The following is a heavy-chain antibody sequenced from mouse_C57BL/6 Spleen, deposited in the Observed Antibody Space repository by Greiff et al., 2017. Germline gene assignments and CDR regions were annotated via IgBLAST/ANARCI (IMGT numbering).Heavy chain of an antibody. CDR1: GYTFTNYW. J-gene: IGHJ2*01. V-gene: IGHV1-63*01. CDR3: ARGGDYDEGDYFGS. Sequence: VQLQQSGAELVRPGTSVKMSCKASGYTFTNYWIGWAKQRPGHGLEWIGDIYPGGGYTNYNEKFKGKATLTADKSSSTAYMQSSSLTSEDSAIYYGARGGDYDEGDYFGSRGQGTTLPVSS. D-gene: IGHD2-4*01. CDR2: IYPGGGYT.